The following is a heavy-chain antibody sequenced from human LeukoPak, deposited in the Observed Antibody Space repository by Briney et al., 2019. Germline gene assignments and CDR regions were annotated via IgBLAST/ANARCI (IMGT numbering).Heavy chain of an antibody. CDR3: ASTSSWYRGREWAHYFDY. D-gene: IGHD6-13*01. Sequence: GGSLRLSCAASGFVVSSNYMNWVSQAPGKGLEWVSFIHNDGSTFYADSVKGRFTISKDNSKNTVYLQMNSLRIEDTAVYYCASTSSWYRGREWAHYFDYWGQGTLVTVSS. V-gene: IGHV3-53*01. J-gene: IGHJ4*02. CDR2: IHNDGST. CDR1: GFVVSSNY.